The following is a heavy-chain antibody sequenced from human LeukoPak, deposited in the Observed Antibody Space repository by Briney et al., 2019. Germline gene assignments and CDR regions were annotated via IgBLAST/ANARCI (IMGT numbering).Heavy chain of an antibody. Sequence: GGSLRPSCAASGYTFSSDAMCWVRQAPGRGLEWVSAISGSGGSTYYADSVKGRFTISKDNSKNTMYLQMNSLKAEDTAVYYCAKVDTAMVTVLYEGGAFDIWGQGTMVTVSS. CDR3: AKVDTAMVTVLYEGGAFDI. D-gene: IGHD5-18*01. CDR1: GYTFSSDA. J-gene: IGHJ3*02. CDR2: ISGSGGST. V-gene: IGHV3-23*01.